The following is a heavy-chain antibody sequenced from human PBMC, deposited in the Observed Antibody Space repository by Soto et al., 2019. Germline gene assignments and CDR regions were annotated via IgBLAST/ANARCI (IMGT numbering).Heavy chain of an antibody. V-gene: IGHV4-31*03. Sequence: PSETLSLTCTVSGGSIISGGYYWNWIRQHPGKGLEWIGYIYYSGTTYYNPSLKSRLTISVDTSKNHFSLELRSVTAAATAVYYCARVGATVTIFDYWGQGTLVTVSS. CDR1: GGSIISGGYY. J-gene: IGHJ4*02. D-gene: IGHD4-4*01. CDR3: ARVGATVTIFDY. CDR2: IYYSGTT.